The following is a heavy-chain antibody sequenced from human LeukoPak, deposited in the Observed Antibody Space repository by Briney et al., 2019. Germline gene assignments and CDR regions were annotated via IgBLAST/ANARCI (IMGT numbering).Heavy chain of an antibody. CDR2: INHSGST. D-gene: IGHD3-10*01. V-gene: IGHV4-34*01. CDR1: GGSFSGYY. Sequence: PSETLSLTCAVYGGSFSGYYWSWIRQPPGKGLEWIGEINHSGSTNYNPSLKSRVTISVDTSKNQFSLKLSSVTAADTAVYYCARANGSGSYSYWGQGTLVIVSS. J-gene: IGHJ4*02. CDR3: ARANGSGSYSY.